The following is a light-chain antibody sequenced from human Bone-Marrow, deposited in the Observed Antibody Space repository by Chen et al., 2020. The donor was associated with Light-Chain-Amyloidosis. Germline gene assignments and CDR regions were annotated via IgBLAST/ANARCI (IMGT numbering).Light chain of an antibody. J-gene: IGKJ1*01. V-gene: IGKV3-15*01. CDR1: QSININ. Sequence: EIVMTQSPATLSVSPGERATFSCRASQSININLAWYQQRPGQAPRLLIYGASTRATGIPARFSGSGSGTEFTLTISSLQSEDFAVYYCQQYGNWPLAFGQGTRVEIK. CDR3: QQYGNWPLA. CDR2: GAS.